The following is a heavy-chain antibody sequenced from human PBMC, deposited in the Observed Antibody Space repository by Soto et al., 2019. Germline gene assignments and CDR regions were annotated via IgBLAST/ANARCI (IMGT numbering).Heavy chain of an antibody. V-gene: IGHV3-53*01. J-gene: IGHJ6*02. CDR2: IYSGGST. CDR1: GFTVSSNY. D-gene: IGHD5-12*01. CDR3: ARASRDGYNYPYYYYGMDV. Sequence: EVQLVESGGGLIQPGGSLRLSCAASGFTVSSNYMSWVRQAPGKGLEWVSVIYSGGSTYYADSVKGRFTISRDNSKNTLYLQMNSLRAEDTAVYYCARASRDGYNYPYYYYGMDVWGQGTTVTVSS.